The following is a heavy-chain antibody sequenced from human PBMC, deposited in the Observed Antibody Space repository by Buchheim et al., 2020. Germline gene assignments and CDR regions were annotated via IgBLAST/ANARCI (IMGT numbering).Heavy chain of an antibody. D-gene: IGHD1-7*01. J-gene: IGHJ6*02. Sequence: QVQLQQWGAGLLKPSETLSLTCAVYGGSFSGYYWSWIRQPPGKGLEWIGEINHSGSTNYNPSLKSRVTISVETSKKQFPLNLSSVTAADTAVYYCAREIRGWNSGANYYYFYGLDVWGQGTT. CDR2: INHSGST. CDR1: GGSFSGYY. V-gene: IGHV4-34*01. CDR3: AREIRGWNSGANYYYFYGLDV.